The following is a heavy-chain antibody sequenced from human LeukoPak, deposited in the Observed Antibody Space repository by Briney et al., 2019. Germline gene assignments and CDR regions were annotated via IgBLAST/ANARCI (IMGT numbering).Heavy chain of an antibody. CDR2: IYYSGNT. Sequence: SETLSLTCAVSGGSISSGDYSWSWIRQPPGKGLEWIGFIYYSGNTYYNPSLKSRVTISIDTSKNQFSLKLSSVTAADTAVYYCARGTNYYDSGAYSSYHDYWGQGTLVTVSS. CDR3: ARGTNYYDSGAYSSYHDY. D-gene: IGHD3-22*01. J-gene: IGHJ4*02. V-gene: IGHV4-30-4*07. CDR1: GGSISSGDYS.